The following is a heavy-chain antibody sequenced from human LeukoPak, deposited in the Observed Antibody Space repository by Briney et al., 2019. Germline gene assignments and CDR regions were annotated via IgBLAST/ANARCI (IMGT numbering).Heavy chain of an antibody. CDR1: GGSFSSYY. J-gene: IGHJ4*02. V-gene: IGHV4-39*01. CDR3: ARQESSSSQFDY. Sequence: PSETLSLTCAVYGGSFSSYYWGWIRQPPGKGLEWIGSIYYSGSTYYNPSLKSRVTISVDTSKNQFSLKLSSVTAADTAVYYCARQESSSSQFDYWGQGTLVTVSS. D-gene: IGHD6-6*01. CDR2: IYYSGST.